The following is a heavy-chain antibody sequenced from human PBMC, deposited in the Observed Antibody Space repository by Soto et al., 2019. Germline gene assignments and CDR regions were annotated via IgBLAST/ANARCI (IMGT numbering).Heavy chain of an antibody. J-gene: IGHJ6*02. CDR1: GYTFTSYG. V-gene: IGHV1-18*01. CDR3: ARDAATPVSERTYYYGMDV. Sequence: GASVKVSCKASGYTFTSYGISWVRQARGQGLEWMGWISAYNGNTNYAQKLQGRVTMTTDTSTSTAYTELRSLRSDDTAVYYCARDAATPVSERTYYYGMDVWGQGTTVTVSS. CDR2: ISAYNGNT.